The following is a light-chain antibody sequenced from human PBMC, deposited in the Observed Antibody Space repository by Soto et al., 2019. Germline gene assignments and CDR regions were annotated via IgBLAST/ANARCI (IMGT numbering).Light chain of an antibody. Sequence: DIQMTQSPTSLSASVGDRVTITCRASQGIRNFVAWYQQKPGKAPKLLIYVASTLQSGVPSRFSGSGSGTDFTLTINSLQPEDLATYSCQKYSSVPVFGPGTKVDIK. CDR3: QKYSSVPV. CDR1: QGIRNF. CDR2: VAS. V-gene: IGKV1-27*01. J-gene: IGKJ3*01.